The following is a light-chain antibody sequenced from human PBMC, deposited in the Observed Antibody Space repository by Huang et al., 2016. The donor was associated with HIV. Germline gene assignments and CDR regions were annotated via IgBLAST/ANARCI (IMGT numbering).Light chain of an antibody. CDR1: QSISTY. Sequence: DIQMTQSPSSLSASVGDRVTITCRASQSISTYLNWYQQKPGKAPNLLIYAASTLHSGVPSRFSCSKSGTEFTLTISSLQPEDFATYYCQQTYSHPITFGQGTRLEI. J-gene: IGKJ5*01. CDR3: QQTYSHPIT. V-gene: IGKV1-39*01. CDR2: AAS.